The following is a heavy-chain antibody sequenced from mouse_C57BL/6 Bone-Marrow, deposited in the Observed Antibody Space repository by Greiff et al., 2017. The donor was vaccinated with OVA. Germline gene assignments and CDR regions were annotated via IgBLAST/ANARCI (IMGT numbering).Heavy chain of an antibody. CDR1: GYTFTSYW. J-gene: IGHJ3*01. D-gene: IGHD4-1*01. V-gene: IGHV1-5*01. CDR3: TGGKLGRMGFAY. Sequence: VQLQQSGTVLARPGASVKMSCKTSGYTFTSYWMHWVKQRPGQGLEWIGAIYPGNSDTSYNQKFKGKAKLTAVTYASTAYMELSSLTNEDDAVYYCTGGKLGRMGFAYWGQGTLVTVSA. CDR2: IYPGNSDT.